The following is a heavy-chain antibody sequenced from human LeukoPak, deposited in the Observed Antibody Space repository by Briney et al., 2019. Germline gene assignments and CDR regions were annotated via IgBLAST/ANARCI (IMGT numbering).Heavy chain of an antibody. V-gene: IGHV4-59*01. J-gene: IGHJ3*02. D-gene: IGHD2-2*02. CDR1: GGSISSYY. CDR2: IYYSGST. Sequence: PSETLSLTCTVSGGSISSYYWSWIRQPPGKGLEWIGYIYYSGSTNYNPSLKSRVTISVDTSKNQFSLKLSSVTAADTAVYYCARSIVVVPAAIQDNILTGSGAFDIWGQGTMVTVSS. CDR3: ARSIVVVPAAIQDNILTGSGAFDI.